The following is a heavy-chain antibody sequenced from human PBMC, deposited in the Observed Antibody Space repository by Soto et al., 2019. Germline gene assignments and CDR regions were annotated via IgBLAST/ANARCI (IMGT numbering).Heavy chain of an antibody. CDR1: GYTFTSFG. CDR3: ARGGTPLDS. CDR2: ISAYNGNT. Sequence: VQVSCKTAGYTFTSFGLWWLLQATGQGLEWMGWISAYNGNTSYAQNFQGRVTMTTDTSTSTAYMELRSLRSAVTAVYYCARGGTPLDSWGHGTLVTVSS. D-gene: IGHD2-15*01. J-gene: IGHJ5*01. V-gene: IGHV1-18*01.